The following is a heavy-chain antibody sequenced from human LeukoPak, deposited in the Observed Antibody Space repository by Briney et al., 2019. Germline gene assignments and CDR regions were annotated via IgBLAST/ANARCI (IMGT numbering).Heavy chain of an antibody. CDR3: ARVNSLNYYYDSSGYYSD. CDR2: VNSDGSTT. Sequence: GGSLRLSCAASGFTFSSYWVHWVRQAPGKGLVWVSRVNSDGSTTSYADSVKGRFTISRDNAKNTLYLQMNSLRAEDTAVYYCARVNSLNYYYDSSGYYSDWGQGTLVTVSS. D-gene: IGHD3-22*01. CDR1: GFTFSSYW. J-gene: IGHJ4*02. V-gene: IGHV3-74*01.